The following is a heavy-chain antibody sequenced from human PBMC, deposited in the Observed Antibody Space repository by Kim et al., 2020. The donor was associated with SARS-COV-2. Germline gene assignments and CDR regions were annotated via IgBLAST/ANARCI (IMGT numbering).Heavy chain of an antibody. D-gene: IGHD5-12*01. CDR3: AKDLYSGYGHYYHGMDV. CDR2: ISWKSGSI. J-gene: IGHJ6*02. CDR1: GFTFDGYA. V-gene: IGHV3-9*01. Sequence: GGSLRLSCAASGFTFDGYAMHWVRQAPGKGLEWVSGISWKSGSIGYADSVKGRFTISRDNAKNSLYLQMNSLRAEDTALYYCAKDLYSGYGHYYHGMDVWGQGTTVTVSS.